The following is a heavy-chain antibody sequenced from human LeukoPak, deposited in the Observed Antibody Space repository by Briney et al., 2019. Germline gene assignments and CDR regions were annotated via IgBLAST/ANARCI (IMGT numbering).Heavy chain of an antibody. CDR2: ISYDGSNK. CDR3: AKDTLYYDSSGENDY. J-gene: IGHJ4*02. Sequence: GGSLRLSCAASGFTFSSYWMSWVRQAPGKGLEWVAVISYDGSNKYYADSVKGRFTISSDNSKNTLYLQMNSLRAEDTAVYYCAKDTLYYDSSGENDYWGQGTLVTVSS. D-gene: IGHD3-22*01. V-gene: IGHV3-30*18. CDR1: GFTFSSYW.